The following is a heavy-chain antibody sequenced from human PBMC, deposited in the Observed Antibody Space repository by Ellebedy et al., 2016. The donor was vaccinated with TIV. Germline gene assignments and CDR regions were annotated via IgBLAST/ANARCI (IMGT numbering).Heavy chain of an antibody. Sequence: MPSETLSLTCTVSGASISISYWSWIRQPPGGGLEWIGYIFHSGSPNYNPSLESRVTISLDASKNQFSLRLSSVAAADPAIYYCAGTSIGSFDFWGQGTMVTVSS. J-gene: IGHJ3*01. CDR2: IFHSGSP. CDR3: AGTSIGSFDF. V-gene: IGHV4-59*03. D-gene: IGHD1-1*01. CDR1: GASISISY.